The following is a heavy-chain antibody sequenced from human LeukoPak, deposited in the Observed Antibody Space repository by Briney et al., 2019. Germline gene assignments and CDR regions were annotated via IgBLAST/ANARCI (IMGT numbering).Heavy chain of an antibody. D-gene: IGHD3-10*01. CDR3: ARVRKYYYGSGSYFDY. V-gene: IGHV4-59*01. Sequence: SETLSLTCTVSGGSISSYYWSWIRQPPGKGLEWIGYIYYSGSTNYNPSLKSRVTISVDTSKNQFSLKLSSVTAADTAVYYCARVRKYYYGSGSYFDYWGQGTLVTVSS. J-gene: IGHJ4*02. CDR1: GGSISSYY. CDR2: IYYSGST.